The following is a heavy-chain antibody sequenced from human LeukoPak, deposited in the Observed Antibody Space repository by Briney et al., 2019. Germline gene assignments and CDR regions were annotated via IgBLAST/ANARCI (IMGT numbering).Heavy chain of an antibody. Sequence: PGGSLRLSCTASGFTFSAYAMMWVRQAPGKGPEWVSAIRGGGGSSFYADSVKGRFTISRDNSKYTLFLQMNSLRAEDTAVYFCAKRGVVIRVILVGFHKEAYYFDSWGQGALVTVSS. V-gene: IGHV3-23*01. CDR3: AKRGVVIRVILVGFHKEAYYFDS. CDR1: GFTFSAYA. J-gene: IGHJ4*02. CDR2: IRGGGGSS. D-gene: IGHD3-22*01.